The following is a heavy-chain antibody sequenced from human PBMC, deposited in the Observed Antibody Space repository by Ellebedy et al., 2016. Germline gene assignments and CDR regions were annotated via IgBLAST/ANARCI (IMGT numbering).Heavy chain of an antibody. CDR3: ARGRGWLVRGVEGYYYGMDV. J-gene: IGHJ6*02. CDR2: IYYSGST. Sequence: SETLSLXXTVPGGSISSSSYYWGWIRQPPGKGLEWIGSIYYSGSTYYNPSLKSRVTISVDTSKNQFSLKLSSVTAADTAVYYCARGRGWLVRGVEGYYYGMDVWGQGTTVTVSS. CDR1: GGSISSSSYY. D-gene: IGHD3-10*01. V-gene: IGHV4-39*01.